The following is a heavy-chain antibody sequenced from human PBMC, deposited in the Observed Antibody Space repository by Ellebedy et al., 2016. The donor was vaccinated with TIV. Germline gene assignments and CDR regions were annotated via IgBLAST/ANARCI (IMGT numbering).Heavy chain of an antibody. J-gene: IGHJ6*04. CDR3: ARVVTTTVGLMDV. V-gene: IGHV4-39*07. CDR1: GGSISSSSYY. Sequence: SETLSLXCTVSGGSISSSSYYWGWIRQPPGKGLEWIGSIYYSGSTNYNPSLKSRVTISVDTSKNQFSLKVTSLTAADTSVYYCARVVTTTVGLMDVWGKGTTVTVSS. D-gene: IGHD4-11*01. CDR2: IYYSGST.